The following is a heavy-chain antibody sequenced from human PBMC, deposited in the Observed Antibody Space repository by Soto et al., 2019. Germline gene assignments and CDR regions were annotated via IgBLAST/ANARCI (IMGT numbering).Heavy chain of an antibody. Sequence: GGSLRLSCAASGFTFSSYWMSWVRQAPGKGLEWVANIKQDGSEKYYVDSVKGRFTISRDNAKNSLYLQMNSLRAEDTAVYYCARAPGYFGRAYGMDVWGQGTTVTVSS. CDR2: IKQDGSEK. V-gene: IGHV3-7*04. J-gene: IGHJ6*02. D-gene: IGHD1-1*01. CDR1: GFTFSSYW. CDR3: ARAPGYFGRAYGMDV.